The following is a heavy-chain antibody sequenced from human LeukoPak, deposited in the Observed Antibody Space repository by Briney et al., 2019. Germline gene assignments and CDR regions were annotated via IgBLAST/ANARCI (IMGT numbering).Heavy chain of an antibody. Sequence: GGSLRLSCAASGFTFSSYSMNWVRQAPGKGLEWVSYISSGSLTIYYADSVKVRFTISRDNAKNSLYLHMNSLRAEDTAVYYCAREAITGHREFDYWGQGTLVTVSS. D-gene: IGHD1-20*01. V-gene: IGHV3-48*01. CDR1: GFTFSSYS. CDR3: AREAITGHREFDY. CDR2: ISSGSLTI. J-gene: IGHJ4*02.